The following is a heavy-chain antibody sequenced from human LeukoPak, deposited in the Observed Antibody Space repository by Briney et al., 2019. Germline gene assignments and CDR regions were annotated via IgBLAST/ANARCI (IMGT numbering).Heavy chain of an antibody. Sequence: PSETLSLTCTVSGGSISSSSYYWGWIRQPPGKGLEWIGSIYYSGSTYYNPSLKSRVTISVDTSKNQFSLKLSSVTAADTAVYYCARQAVVTASNDPFDIWGQGTMVSVSS. V-gene: IGHV4-39*01. CDR1: GGSISSSSYY. D-gene: IGHD2-21*02. J-gene: IGHJ3*02. CDR3: ARQAVVTASNDPFDI. CDR2: IYYSGST.